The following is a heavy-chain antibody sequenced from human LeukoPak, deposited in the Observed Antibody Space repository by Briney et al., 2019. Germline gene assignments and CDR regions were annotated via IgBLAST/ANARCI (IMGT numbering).Heavy chain of an antibody. CDR2: ISSSGSTI. CDR1: GFTFSSYE. J-gene: IGHJ4*02. D-gene: IGHD6-19*01. CDR3: ASTRSTSDWYTRGFEY. Sequence: GGSLRLSCAASGFTFSSYEMNWVRQAPGKGLEWVSYISSSGSTIYYADSEKGRFTISRDNARNSLFLQMNSLRAEDTAVYYCASTRSTSDWYTRGFEYWGQGTLVTVSS. V-gene: IGHV3-48*03.